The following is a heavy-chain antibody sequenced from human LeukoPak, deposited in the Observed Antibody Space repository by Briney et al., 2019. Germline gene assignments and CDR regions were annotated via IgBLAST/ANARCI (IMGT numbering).Heavy chain of an antibody. J-gene: IGHJ4*02. Sequence: GGSLRLSCAASGFTFSSYGMHWVRQAPGKGLEWVAVISYDGSNKYYADSVKGRFTISRDNSKNTLYLQMNSLRAEDTAVYYCAKDYSYYYDSSGYYYVGALDYWGQGTLVTVSS. V-gene: IGHV3-30*18. CDR1: GFTFSSYG. CDR3: AKDYSYYYDSSGYYYVGALDY. CDR2: ISYDGSNK. D-gene: IGHD3-22*01.